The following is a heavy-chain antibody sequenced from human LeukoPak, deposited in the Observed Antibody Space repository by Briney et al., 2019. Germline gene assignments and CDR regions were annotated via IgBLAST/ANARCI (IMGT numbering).Heavy chain of an antibody. CDR2: IYRTGDT. Sequence: SETLSLTCTVYGGSFSGFYWTWIRQPPEKGLEWIGEIYRTGDTNYNPSLESRVTISMDTSKSQFSLRLTSVTAADTAAYFCARGGIAAAGRSPFDWWGQGTLVTVSS. CDR1: GGSFSGFY. V-gene: IGHV4-34*01. D-gene: IGHD6-13*01. CDR3: ARGGIAAAGRSPFDW. J-gene: IGHJ4*02.